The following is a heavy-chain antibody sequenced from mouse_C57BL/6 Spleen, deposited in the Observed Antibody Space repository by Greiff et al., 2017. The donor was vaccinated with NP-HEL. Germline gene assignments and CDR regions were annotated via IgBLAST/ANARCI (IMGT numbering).Heavy chain of an antibody. CDR3: ARWQYGPMDD. CDR1: GYTFTSYW. CDR2: IDPNSGGT. J-gene: IGHJ4*01. V-gene: IGHV1-72*01. D-gene: IGHD1-1*02. Sequence: QVHVKQPGAELVKPGASVKLSCKASGYTFTSYWMHWVKQRPGRGLEWIGRIDPNSGGTKYNEKFKSKATLTVDKPSSTAYMQLSSLTSEDSAVYYCARWQYGPMDDWGQGTSVTVSS.